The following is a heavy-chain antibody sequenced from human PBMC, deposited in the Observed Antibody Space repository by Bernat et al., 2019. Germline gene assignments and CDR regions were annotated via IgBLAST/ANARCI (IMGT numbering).Heavy chain of an antibody. CDR2: ISGRDGRT. CDR3: AKGAWLDDY. J-gene: IGHJ4*02. Sequence: EVQLLESGGGLVQPGGSLRLSCAASGFTFSSFDMSWVRQAPGKGLEWVSVISGRDGRTNYADSVKGRFTISRENPKNTLYLQMNSLRAEDTAVYFCAKGAWLDDYWGQGTLVTVSS. CDR1: GFTFSSFD. D-gene: IGHD6-19*01. V-gene: IGHV3-23*01.